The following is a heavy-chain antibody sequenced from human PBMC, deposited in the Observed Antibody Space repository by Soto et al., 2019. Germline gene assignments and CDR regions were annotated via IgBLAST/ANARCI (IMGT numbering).Heavy chain of an antibody. Sequence: QVQLVESGGGVVQPGRSLRLSCAASGFIFSNYAMFWVRQAPGKGLEGVAVISYDGNSKSYADSVKGRFTISRDNSKNMRYLQLNSMRDEDTALYYCARNRYSGTYRYSFDYWGQGTLVTVSS. V-gene: IGHV3-30-3*01. CDR3: ARNRYSGTYRYSFDY. J-gene: IGHJ4*02. CDR1: GFIFSNYA. CDR2: ISYDGNSK. D-gene: IGHD1-26*01.